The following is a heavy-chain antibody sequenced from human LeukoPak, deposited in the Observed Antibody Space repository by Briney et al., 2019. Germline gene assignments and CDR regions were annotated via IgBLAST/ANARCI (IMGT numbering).Heavy chain of an antibody. J-gene: IGHJ4*02. CDR2: ISSSGSTI. CDR1: GFTFSSYG. CDR3: ARDGDYAPTDY. Sequence: PGGSLRLSCSASGFTFSSYGMNWVRQAPGKGLEWVSYISSSGSTIYYADSVKGRFTISRDNAKNSLYLQMNSLRAEDTAVYYCARDGDYAPTDYWGQGTLVTVSS. D-gene: IGHD4-17*01. V-gene: IGHV3-48*04.